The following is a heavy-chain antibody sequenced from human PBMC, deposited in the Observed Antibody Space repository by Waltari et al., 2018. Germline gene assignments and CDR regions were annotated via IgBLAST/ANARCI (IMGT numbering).Heavy chain of an antibody. CDR3: ARVAIQLWSEVYFDY. Sequence: QVQLQESGPALVKPSETLSLTCTVSGGSISSYYWSWIRQPAGKGLEWIGRIYTSGSTNYNPSLKSRVTMSVDMSKNQFSLKLSSVTAADTAVYYCARVAIQLWSEVYFDYWGQGTLVTVSS. D-gene: IGHD5-18*01. V-gene: IGHV4-4*07. CDR2: IYTSGST. J-gene: IGHJ4*02. CDR1: GGSISSYY.